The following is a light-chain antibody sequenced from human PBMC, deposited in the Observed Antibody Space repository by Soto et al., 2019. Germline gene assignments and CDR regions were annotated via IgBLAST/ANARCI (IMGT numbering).Light chain of an antibody. V-gene: IGKV1-5*01. CDR2: DAS. J-gene: IGKJ2*01. Sequence: DIQMTQSPSTLSASVGDRVTITCRASQSISSWLAWYQQKPGKAPKLLIYDASSLESGVPSRFSGSGSGTEFTLTISSLQPYDFATYYCQQYNIYYTFGQGTKLEIK. CDR1: QSISSW. CDR3: QQYNIYYT.